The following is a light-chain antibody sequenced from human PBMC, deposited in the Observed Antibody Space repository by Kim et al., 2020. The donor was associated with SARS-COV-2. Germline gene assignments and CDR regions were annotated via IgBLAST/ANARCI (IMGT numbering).Light chain of an antibody. V-gene: IGLV10-54*01. Sequence: QAGLTQPPSVSKGLRQTATLTCTGNSNNIGNQGAVWLQHHQGHPPKLLSYRNNNRPSGISERLSASRSGNTASLTITGLQPEDEAYYYCSAWDSSLGAWVFGGGTQLTVL. CDR3: SAWDSSLGAWV. J-gene: IGLJ3*02. CDR1: SNNIGNQG. CDR2: RNN.